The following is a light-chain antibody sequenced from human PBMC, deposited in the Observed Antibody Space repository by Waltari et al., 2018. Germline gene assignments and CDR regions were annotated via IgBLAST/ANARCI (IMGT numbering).Light chain of an antibody. V-gene: IGLV2-23*02. CDR2: EVN. Sequence: QSALTQPASVSGSPGQSITISCTGTSSDVGSYDLVSWYQQHPGQVPKLMRYEVNKRSSWGSSRFSCSKSVNTASLTISGLQADDEADYYCSSYAGTNIHWMFGGGTKLTVL. J-gene: IGLJ3*02. CDR3: SSYAGTNIHWM. CDR1: SSDVGSYDL.